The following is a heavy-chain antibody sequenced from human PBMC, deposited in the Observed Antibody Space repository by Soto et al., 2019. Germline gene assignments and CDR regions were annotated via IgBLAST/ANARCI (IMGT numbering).Heavy chain of an antibody. D-gene: IGHD6-19*01. CDR3: AKEEAFGSGGHDH. Sequence: AQLVESGGDVVQPGRSLRLSCVASGFTLGNYAMHWVRQAPGKGLEWVAGIWSDGDFKAYADSVRGRFTISRDKPKNTLNLQMNSLRVEDTAIYYCAKEEAFGSGGHDHWGQGTLVTVSS. CDR1: GFTLGNYA. J-gene: IGHJ4*02. V-gene: IGHV3-33*03. CDR2: IWSDGDFK.